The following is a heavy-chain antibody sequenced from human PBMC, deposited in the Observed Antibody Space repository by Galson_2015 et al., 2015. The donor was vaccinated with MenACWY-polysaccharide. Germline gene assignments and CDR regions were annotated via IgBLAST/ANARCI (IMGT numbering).Heavy chain of an antibody. CDR1: GFTFSNAW. V-gene: IGHV3-15*01. J-gene: IGHJ6*02. D-gene: IGHD3-10*01. Sequence: SLRLSCAASGFTFSNAWISWVRQAPGKGLEWVGRVKSKTSDGTAEYAAPVKGRFTISRDDSKNTLYLQMNSLKTEDTALYYCATEGYAYGYHSMDVRGQGTTVTVSS. CDR3: ATEGYAYGYHSMDV. CDR2: VKSKTSDGTA.